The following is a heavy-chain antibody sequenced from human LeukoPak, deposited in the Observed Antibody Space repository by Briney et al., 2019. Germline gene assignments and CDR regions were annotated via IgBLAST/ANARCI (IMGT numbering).Heavy chain of an antibody. V-gene: IGHV3-53*01. CDR3: ARGVEPLAANTLAY. J-gene: IGHJ4*02. CDR2: LYSDGNT. D-gene: IGHD1-14*01. CDR1: GFTVITND. Sequence: GGSLRLSCAASGFTVITNDMTWARQAPGKGLEWVSVLYSDGNTKYADSVQGRFTISRDNSKNTPYLEMNSLSPDDTAVYYCARGVEPLAANTLAYWGQGTLVTVSS.